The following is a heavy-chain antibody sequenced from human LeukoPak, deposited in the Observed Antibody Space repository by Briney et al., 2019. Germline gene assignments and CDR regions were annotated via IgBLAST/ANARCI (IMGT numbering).Heavy chain of an antibody. V-gene: IGHV6-1*01. CDR3: ARGGGYCSSTSCYTSPKYYYYGMDV. CDR2: TYYRSKWYS. Sequence: SQTLSLTCAISGDSVSSNSAAWNWIRQSPSRGLEWLGRTYYRSKWYSDYAVSVKSRITINPDTSKNQFSLQLNSVTPEDTAVYYCARGGGYCSSTSCYTSPKYYYYGMDVWGQGTTVTVSS. D-gene: IGHD2-2*02. J-gene: IGHJ6*02. CDR1: GDSVSSNSAA.